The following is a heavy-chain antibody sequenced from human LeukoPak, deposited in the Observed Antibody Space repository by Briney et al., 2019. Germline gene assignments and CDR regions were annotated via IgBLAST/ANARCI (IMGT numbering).Heavy chain of an antibody. CDR1: GFTFSSYW. J-gene: IGHJ4*02. CDR3: AEDRQWLVPMM. Sequence: GGSLRLSCAASGFTFSSYWMSWVRQTPGKGLEWVANIKQDGGEEYYVDSVKGRFTISRDNAKNSLYLQMNSLRAEDTAVYYCAEDRQWLVPMMWGQGTLVTVSS. V-gene: IGHV3-7*01. CDR2: IKQDGGEE. D-gene: IGHD6-19*01.